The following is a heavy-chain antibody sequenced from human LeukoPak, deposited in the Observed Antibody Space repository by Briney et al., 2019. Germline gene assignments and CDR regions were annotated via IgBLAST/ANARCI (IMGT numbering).Heavy chain of an antibody. D-gene: IGHD6-13*01. CDR2: INHNGST. V-gene: IGHV4-34*01. Sequence: SETLSLTCAVYGGSFSGYYWSWIRQPPGKGLEWIGEINHNGSTNYNPSLKGRVTISVDTSKNQFSLKLSSVTAADTAVYYCATAVPLTADGIRHWFDPWGQGTLVTVSS. CDR1: GGSFSGYY. J-gene: IGHJ5*02. CDR3: ATAVPLTADGIRHWFDP.